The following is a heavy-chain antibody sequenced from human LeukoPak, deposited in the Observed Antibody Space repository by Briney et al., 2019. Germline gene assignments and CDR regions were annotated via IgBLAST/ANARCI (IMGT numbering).Heavy chain of an antibody. D-gene: IGHD3-10*01. CDR1: GYTFTSYG. Sequence: ASVKVSCKASGYTFTSYGISWVRQAAGQGLEWMGWISAYNGNTNYAQKLQGRVTMTTDTSTSTAYMELRSLRSDDTAVYYCAGTRGLDYYYGMDVSGQGTTVTVSS. V-gene: IGHV1-18*01. J-gene: IGHJ6*02. CDR3: AGTRGLDYYYGMDV. CDR2: ISAYNGNT.